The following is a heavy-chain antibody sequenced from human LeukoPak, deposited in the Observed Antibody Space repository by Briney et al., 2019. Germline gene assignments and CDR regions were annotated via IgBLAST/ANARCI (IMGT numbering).Heavy chain of an antibody. D-gene: IGHD5-24*01. V-gene: IGHV3-53*01. CDR3: AKGAGYNYPYYFDY. J-gene: IGHJ4*02. Sequence: GGSLRLSCAASGFTVSSNYMNWVRQAPGKGLGWVSVIYGGGNIYYADSVKGRFTISRDNSKNTLYLQMNSLRAEDTAVYYCAKGAGYNYPYYFDYWGQGTLVTVSS. CDR1: GFTVSSNY. CDR2: IYGGGNI.